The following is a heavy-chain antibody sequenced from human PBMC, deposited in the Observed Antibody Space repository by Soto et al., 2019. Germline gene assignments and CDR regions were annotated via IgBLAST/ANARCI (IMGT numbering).Heavy chain of an antibody. J-gene: IGHJ4*02. CDR2: INHSGGT. V-gene: IGHV4-34*01. CDR3: ARGPGGYYFDY. Sequence: SETLSLTCDVYGGSFSGYYWSWIRQPPGKGLEWIGEINHSGGTNYNPSLKSRVTISLDTSKNQFSLKLSSVTAADTAVYYCARGPGGYYFDYWGQGTLVTVSS. CDR1: GGSFSGYY. D-gene: IGHD3-10*01.